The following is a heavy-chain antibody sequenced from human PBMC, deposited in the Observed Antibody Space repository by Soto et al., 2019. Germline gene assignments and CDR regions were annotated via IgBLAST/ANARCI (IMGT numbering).Heavy chain of an antibody. CDR2: LIPIFGTA. J-gene: IGHJ4*02. D-gene: IGHD6-19*01. CDR3: ARDISGWWLRY. Sequence: SVKFSCRASRVDCSSCAISWLRQAPRQGREWMGVLIPIFGTANYAHKLEGRVTITADESTSTAYMELSSLRSKDTAVYCGARDISGWWLRYWAQGTQVTVSS. V-gene: IGHV1-69*13. CDR1: RVDCSSCA.